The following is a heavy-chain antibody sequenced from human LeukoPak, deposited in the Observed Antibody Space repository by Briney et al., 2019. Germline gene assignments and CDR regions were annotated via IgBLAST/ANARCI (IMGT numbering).Heavy chain of an antibody. Sequence: PGGSLRLSCAASGFSFSSYGMHWVRQAPGKGLEWVAYIPYDGSNKCHADSVTGRFTISRDNSKNTLSLQMNSLRAEDTAVYYCAKSGDYDINYFDYWGQGTLVTVSS. CDR3: AKSGDYDINYFDY. V-gene: IGHV3-30*02. CDR2: IPYDGSNK. J-gene: IGHJ4*02. CDR1: GFSFSSYG. D-gene: IGHD3-9*01.